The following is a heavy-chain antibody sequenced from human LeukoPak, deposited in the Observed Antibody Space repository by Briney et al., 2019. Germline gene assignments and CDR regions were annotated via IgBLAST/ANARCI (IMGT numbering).Heavy chain of an antibody. V-gene: IGHV3-66*03. Sequence: GGSLTLSCAASAFIVSSNYMSWVRQAPGKGLEWVSVMYSCGTTYYADSVKGRFTISRDNSKNTLYLQMNSLRTEDTAVYYCAREGCGGYCSSTSCSRRYYGMDVWGQGTTVTVSS. CDR3: AREGCGGYCSSTSCSRRYYGMDV. J-gene: IGHJ6*02. CDR2: MYSCGTT. CDR1: AFIVSSNY. D-gene: IGHD2-2*03.